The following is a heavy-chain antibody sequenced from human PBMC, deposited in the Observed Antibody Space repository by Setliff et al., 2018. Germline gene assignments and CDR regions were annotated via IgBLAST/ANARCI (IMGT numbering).Heavy chain of an antibody. CDR1: GGSISSGSYY. Sequence: SLTCTVSGGSISSGSYYWSWIRQPAGKGLEWIGHIYTSGSTNYNPSLKSRVTISVDTSKNQFSLKLSSVTAADTAVYYCASSPNYDYVWGSYRLDYWGQVTLFTVSS. D-gene: IGHD3-16*02. CDR2: IYTSGST. V-gene: IGHV4-61*09. CDR3: ASSPNYDYVWGSYRLDY. J-gene: IGHJ4*02.